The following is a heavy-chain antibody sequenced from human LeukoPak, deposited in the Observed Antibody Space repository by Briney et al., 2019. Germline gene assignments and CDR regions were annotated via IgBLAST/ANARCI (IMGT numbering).Heavy chain of an antibody. CDR1: GGSFSGYY. CDR3: ARGRVAARPGRRNWFDP. CDR2: INHSGST. D-gene: IGHD6-6*01. J-gene: IGHJ5*02. V-gene: IGHV4-34*01. Sequence: PSETLSLTCAVYGGSFSGYYWSWIRQPPGKGLEWIGEINHSGSTNHNPSLKSRVTISVDTSKNQFSLKLSSVTAADTAVYYCARGRVAARPGRRNWFDPWGQGTLVTVSS.